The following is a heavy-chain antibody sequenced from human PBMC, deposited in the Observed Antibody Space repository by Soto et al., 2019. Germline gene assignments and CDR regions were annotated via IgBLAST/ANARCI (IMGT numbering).Heavy chain of an antibody. V-gene: IGHV1-8*01. CDR3: ARRAETNGWNGFGADKYYFDF. CDR1: GYTFTSYD. D-gene: IGHD1-1*01. J-gene: IGHJ4*02. Sequence: QVPLVQSGAEVRKPGASVKVSCEASGYTFTSYDIYWVRQATGQGLEWMGWMNPNTGDSGYAQKFQGRVTMTSDTSISAAHMELSSLTSEDTGVYYCARRAETNGWNGFGADKYYFDFWGQGTLVTVSS. CDR2: MNPNTGDS.